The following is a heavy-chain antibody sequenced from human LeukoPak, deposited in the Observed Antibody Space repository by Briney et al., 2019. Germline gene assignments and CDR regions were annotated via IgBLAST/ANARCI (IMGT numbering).Heavy chain of an antibody. D-gene: IGHD2-15*01. CDR2: IYTSGST. CDR3: ARCSGGSCYEVDY. V-gene: IGHV4-4*09. J-gene: IGHJ4*02. CDR1: GGSISSYY. Sequence: PSETLSLTCTVSGGSISSYYWSWIRQPPGKGLEWIGYIYTSGSTNYNPSLKSRVTISVDTSKNQFSLKLSSVTAADTAVYYCARCSGGSCYEVDYWGQGTLVTVSS.